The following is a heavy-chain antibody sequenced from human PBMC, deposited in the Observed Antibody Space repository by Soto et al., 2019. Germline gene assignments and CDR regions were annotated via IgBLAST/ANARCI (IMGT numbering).Heavy chain of an antibody. J-gene: IGHJ3*02. CDR1: GSTFSNAW. CDR3: TTGYSSGWYNAFDI. Sequence: EVQLVESGGGLVKPGGSLRLSCAASGSTFSNAWMSWVRQAPGKGLEWVGRIKSKTDGGTTDYAAPVKGRFTISRDDSKNTLYLQMNSLKTEDTAVYYCTTGYSSGWYNAFDIWGQGTMVTVSS. D-gene: IGHD6-19*01. V-gene: IGHV3-15*01. CDR2: IKSKTDGGTT.